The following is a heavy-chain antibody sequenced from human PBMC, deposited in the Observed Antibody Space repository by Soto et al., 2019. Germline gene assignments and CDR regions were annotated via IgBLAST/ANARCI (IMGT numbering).Heavy chain of an antibody. Sequence: SETLSLTCTVSGGSVSRDSNFWSWIRQPPGKGLEWIGYIYYSGPSRYNPSLESRVTISIDSSKNQVSLTLTSVTAADTAVYYCARGYSHYAHWGRGTLVTVS. CDR2: IYYSGPS. D-gene: IGHD4-4*01. V-gene: IGHV4-61*01. CDR3: ARGYSHYAH. J-gene: IGHJ4*02. CDR1: GGSVSRDSNF.